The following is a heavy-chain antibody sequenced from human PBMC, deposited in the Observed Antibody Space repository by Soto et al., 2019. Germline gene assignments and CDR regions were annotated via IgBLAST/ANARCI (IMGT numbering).Heavy chain of an antibody. CDR1: GFNFRSSP. Sequence: GWSLRLSCPAPGFNFRSSPMHWVRQAPGKGPEWVALISYDGTNKCYAESVKGRFTISRDNSKSTLYLEVDSLRPEDAAVCYCARHPQNSGGKHSALTYFACWGRGTLVTAS. V-gene: IGHV3-30-3*01. CDR2: ISYDGTNK. J-gene: IGHJ4*02. CDR3: ARHPQNSGGKHSALTYFAC. D-gene: IGHD2-15*01.